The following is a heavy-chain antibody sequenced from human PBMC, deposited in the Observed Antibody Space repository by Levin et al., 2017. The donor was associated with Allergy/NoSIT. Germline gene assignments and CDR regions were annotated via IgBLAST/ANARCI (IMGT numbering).Heavy chain of an antibody. CDR2: IWYDGSNK. CDR3: AREGAAAGLSYFDY. D-gene: IGHD6-13*01. V-gene: IGHV3-33*01. CDR1: GFTFSSYG. Sequence: PGGSLRLSCAASGFTFSSYGMHWVRQAPGKGLEWVAVIWYDGSNKYYADSVKGRFTISRDNSKNTLYLQMNSLRAEDTAVYYCAREGAAAGLSYFDYWGQGTLVTVSS. J-gene: IGHJ4*02.